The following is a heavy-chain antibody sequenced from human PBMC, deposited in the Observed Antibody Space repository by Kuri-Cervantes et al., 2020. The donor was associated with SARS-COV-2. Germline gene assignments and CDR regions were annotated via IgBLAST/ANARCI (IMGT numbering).Heavy chain of an antibody. Sequence: GESLKISCAASGFTFSSYAMHWVRQAPGKGLEWVAVISYDGSNKYYADSVKGRFTISRDNAKDSLDLQMNSLRAEDTAIYYCVRDHDFWSGYSTGPLDYWGQGTLVTVSS. D-gene: IGHD3-3*01. CDR2: ISYDGSNK. CDR1: GFTFSSYA. V-gene: IGHV3-30-3*01. J-gene: IGHJ4*02. CDR3: VRDHDFWSGYSTGPLDY.